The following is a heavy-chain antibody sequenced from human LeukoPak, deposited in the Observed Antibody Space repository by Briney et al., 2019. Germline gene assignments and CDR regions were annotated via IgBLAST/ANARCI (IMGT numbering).Heavy chain of an antibody. Sequence: ASVKVSCKASGYTFTSYDINWVRQATGQGLEWMGWMNPNSGNTGYAQKFQGRVTMTRNTSISTAYMELSSLRSEDTAVYYCARIDYYDSSGYYPSDYWGQGTLVTVSS. CDR2: MNPNSGNT. V-gene: IGHV1-8*01. J-gene: IGHJ4*02. CDR3: ARIDYYDSSGYYPSDY. CDR1: GYTFTSYD. D-gene: IGHD3-22*01.